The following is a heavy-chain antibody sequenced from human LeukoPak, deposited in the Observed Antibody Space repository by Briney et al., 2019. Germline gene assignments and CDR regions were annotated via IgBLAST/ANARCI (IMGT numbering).Heavy chain of an antibody. J-gene: IGHJ5*02. V-gene: IGHV4-59*08. D-gene: IGHD3-22*01. CDR1: GGSISRYY. CDR3: ARQTKKYGGSGNYYWFDP. CDR2: IYYSGST. Sequence: SETLSLTCTASGGSISRYYWSWIRQPPGKGLEWIGYIYYSGSTNYNPSLKSRVTISVDRSKNQFYLELTSVTAADTAVYYCARQTKKYGGSGNYYWFDPWGQGTLVTVSS.